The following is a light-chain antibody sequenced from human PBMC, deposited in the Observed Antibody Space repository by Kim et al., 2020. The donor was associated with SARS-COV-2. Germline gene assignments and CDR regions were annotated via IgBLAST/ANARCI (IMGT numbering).Light chain of an antibody. CDR3: QQSYTSPRT. V-gene: IGKV1-39*01. J-gene: IGKJ4*01. Sequence: DIQMTQSPSSLSASVGDRVTITCRASQSISMYLNWYQQKPGKAPKLLISAASSLQSGVPSRFSGGGSGTDFTLTINGLQPEDFATYHCQQSYTSPRTFGGGTKVDIK. CDR1: QSISMY. CDR2: AAS.